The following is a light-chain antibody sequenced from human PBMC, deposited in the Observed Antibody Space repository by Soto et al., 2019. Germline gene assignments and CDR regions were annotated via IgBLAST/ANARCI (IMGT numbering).Light chain of an antibody. Sequence: EIVMTQSPATLSVSPGXRASLSCRASQSVNSKLAWYQQKRGRAPRLLLYGASTRATGIPERFSGSGSGTDFSITISRLEPADFAVYYCQQYGSSPPITFGQGTRLEIK. J-gene: IGKJ5*01. CDR1: QSVNSK. V-gene: IGKV3-20*01. CDR3: QQYGSSPPIT. CDR2: GAS.